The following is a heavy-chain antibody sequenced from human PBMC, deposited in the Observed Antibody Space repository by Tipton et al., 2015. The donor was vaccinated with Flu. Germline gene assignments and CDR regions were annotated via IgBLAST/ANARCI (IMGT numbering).Heavy chain of an antibody. CDR2: INPSGGST. CDR3: ARALPGGRLGKLSLEGPFDY. V-gene: IGHV1-46*01. D-gene: IGHD3-16*02. J-gene: IGHJ4*02. Sequence: QVQLVQSGAEVKKPGASVKVSCEASGDTFTNFYMHWVRQAPGQGLEWMGIINPSGGSTSYAQKFQGRVTMTRDTSTSTVYMELSSLRSEDTAMYYCARALPGGRLGKLSLEGPFDYWGQGTLVTVSS. CDR1: GDTFTNFY.